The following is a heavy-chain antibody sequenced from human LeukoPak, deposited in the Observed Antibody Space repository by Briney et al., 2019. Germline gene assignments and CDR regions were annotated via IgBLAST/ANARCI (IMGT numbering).Heavy chain of an antibody. CDR3: ARIHGDYDLQNYYYYMDV. CDR1: GYTFTSYY. J-gene: IGHJ6*03. Sequence: ASVKVSCKASGYTFTSYYMHWVRQAPGQGLEWMGIINPSGGSTSCAQKFQGRVSMTRDTSTSTVYMELSSLRSEDTAVYYCARIHGDYDLQNYYYYMDVWGKGTTVTVSS. V-gene: IGHV1-46*01. D-gene: IGHD4-17*01. CDR2: INPSGGST.